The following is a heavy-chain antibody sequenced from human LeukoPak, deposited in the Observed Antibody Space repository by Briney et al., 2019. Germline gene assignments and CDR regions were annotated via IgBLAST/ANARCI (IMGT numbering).Heavy chain of an antibody. D-gene: IGHD6-13*01. CDR2: ISYDGSNK. Sequence: GGSLRLCCAASGFTFSSYGMHWVRQAPGKGLEWVAVISYDGSNKYYVDSVKGRFTISRDNSKNTLYLQMNSLRAEDTAVYYCAKDGGSSWSEDAYFDYWGQGTLVTVSS. J-gene: IGHJ4*02. CDR1: GFTFSSYG. V-gene: IGHV3-30*18. CDR3: AKDGGSSWSEDAYFDY.